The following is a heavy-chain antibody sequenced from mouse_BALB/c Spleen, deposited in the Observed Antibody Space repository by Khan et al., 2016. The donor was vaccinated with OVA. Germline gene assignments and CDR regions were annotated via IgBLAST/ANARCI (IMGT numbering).Heavy chain of an antibody. CDR2: IFPGDDST. V-gene: IGHV1S56*01. CDR1: GYTFTSYD. J-gene: IGHJ1*01. D-gene: IGHD1-1*02. Sequence: QVQLKQSGAELVKPGASVKLSCKASGYTFTSYDINWVRQRPEQGLEWIGWIFPGDDSTKYNEKFKGKATLTSDKSSSTAYMQLSRLTSEDSAVYFCARHHSGGILYWYFDVWGAGTTVTVSS. CDR3: ARHHSGGILYWYFDV.